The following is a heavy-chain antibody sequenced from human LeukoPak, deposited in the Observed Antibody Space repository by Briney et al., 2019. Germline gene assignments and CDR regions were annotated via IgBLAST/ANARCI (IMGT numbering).Heavy chain of an antibody. V-gene: IGHV3-30*04. CDR1: GFTFSSYA. J-gene: IGHJ4*02. CDR3: AREGAHIVVVPAAMRSGFDY. D-gene: IGHD2-2*01. Sequence: PGRSLRLSCAAPGFTFSSYAMHWVRQAPGKGLEWVEVISYDGSNKYYADSVKGRFTISRDNSKNPRYLQMNSLRAEDTAVYYCAREGAHIVVVPAAMRSGFDYWGQGTLVTVSS. CDR2: ISYDGSNK.